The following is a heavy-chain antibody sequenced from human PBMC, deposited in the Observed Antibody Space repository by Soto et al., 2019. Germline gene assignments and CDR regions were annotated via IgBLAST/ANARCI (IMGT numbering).Heavy chain of an antibody. CDR1: GGSISSSSYY. Sequence: ASETLSLTCTVSGGSISSSSYYWGWIRQPPGKGLEWIGSIYYSGSTYYNPSLKSRVTISVDTSKNQFSLKLSSVTAADTAVYYCARRIYSSIVLLPYYFDFPCQRTLVTVSS. V-gene: IGHV4-39*01. D-gene: IGHD2-8*01. J-gene: IGHJ4*02. CDR2: IYYSGST. CDR3: ARRIYSSIVLLPYYFDF.